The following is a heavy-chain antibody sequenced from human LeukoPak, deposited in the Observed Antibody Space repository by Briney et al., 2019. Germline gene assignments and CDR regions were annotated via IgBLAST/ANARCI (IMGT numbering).Heavy chain of an antibody. D-gene: IGHD3-3*01. CDR3: ARDYRGGYDAFDI. V-gene: IGHV3-21*01. J-gene: IGHJ3*02. Sequence: GGSLRLSCAAPGFTFSSYSMNWVRQAPGKGLEWVSSISSSSSYIYYADSVKGRFTISRDNAKNSLYLQMNSLRAEDTAVYYCARDYRGGYDAFDIWGQGTMVTVSS. CDR1: GFTFSSYS. CDR2: ISSSSSYI.